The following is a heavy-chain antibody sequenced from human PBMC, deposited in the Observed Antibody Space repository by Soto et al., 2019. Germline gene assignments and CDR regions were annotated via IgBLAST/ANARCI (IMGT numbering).Heavy chain of an antibody. CDR2: IYHSGST. V-gene: IGHV4-30-2*01. Sequence: QLQLQESGSGLVKPSQTLSLTCAVSGGSISSGGYSWSWIRQPPGKGLEWIGYIYHSGSTYYNPSLKSRVTISVDRSKNQFSLKLSSVTAADTAVYYCARGGDSRNYYYYSYGMDVWGQGTTVTVSS. J-gene: IGHJ6*02. CDR3: ARGGDSRNYYYYSYGMDV. CDR1: GGSISSGGYS. D-gene: IGHD3-22*01.